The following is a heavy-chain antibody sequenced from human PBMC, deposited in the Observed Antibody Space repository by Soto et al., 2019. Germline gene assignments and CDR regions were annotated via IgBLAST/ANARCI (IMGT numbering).Heavy chain of an antibody. CDR2: INHSGST. CDR3: SRGRMNVDIVAKMRCAFDI. Sequence: LYLTCAAWGGSFRCYYWSWIRRPPVKGLECIGEINHSGSTNYNPSLKSRVTISVDTSKNQFSLKLSSVTAADTAVYYCSRGRMNVDIVAKMRCAFDIWGQGTMVTVSS. CDR1: GGSFRCYY. J-gene: IGHJ3*02. V-gene: IGHV4-34*01. D-gene: IGHD5-12*01.